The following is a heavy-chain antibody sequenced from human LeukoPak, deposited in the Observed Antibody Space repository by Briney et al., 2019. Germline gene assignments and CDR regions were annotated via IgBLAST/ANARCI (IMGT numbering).Heavy chain of an antibody. J-gene: IGHJ4*02. Sequence: GGTLRLSCAASGFSFSSYWIHWVRQAPGKGLVWVSRINGDGSSTTYADSVKGRFTVSRDNAKNTLFLQMSSLRSEDTAVYYCAREHVLAEFFDYWGQGTLVTVSS. CDR1: GFSFSSYW. V-gene: IGHV3-74*01. CDR3: AREHVLAEFFDY. D-gene: IGHD3-16*01. CDR2: INGDGSST.